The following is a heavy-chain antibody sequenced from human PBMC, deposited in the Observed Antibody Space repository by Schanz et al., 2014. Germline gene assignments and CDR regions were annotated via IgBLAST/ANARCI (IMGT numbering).Heavy chain of an antibody. Sequence: EVQLGESGGGLVQPGGSLRLSCAASGFTVSNNYMSWVRQPPGKGLEWVSVLYNNGAAYYAESVRGRFAISRDNSKNTLYLQMNSLRVEDTAIYYCARDEGKDGYNLAFDVWGQGTLVTVSS. CDR3: ARDEGKDGYNLAFDV. J-gene: IGHJ3*01. V-gene: IGHV3-66*01. CDR1: GFTVSNNY. CDR2: LYNNGAA. D-gene: IGHD5-12*01.